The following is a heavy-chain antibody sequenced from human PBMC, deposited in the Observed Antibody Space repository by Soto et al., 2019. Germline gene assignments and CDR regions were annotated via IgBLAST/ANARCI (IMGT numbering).Heavy chain of an antibody. Sequence: GGSLRLSCAASGFTFSSYWMSWVRQAPGKGLEWVANIKQDGSEKYYVDSVKGRFTISRDNAKNSLYLQMNSLRAEDTAVYYCARADGSSTSCYYAFDIWGQGTMVTVSS. CDR2: IKQDGSEK. CDR3: ARADGSSTSCYYAFDI. CDR1: GFTFSSYW. V-gene: IGHV3-7*01. J-gene: IGHJ3*02. D-gene: IGHD2-2*01.